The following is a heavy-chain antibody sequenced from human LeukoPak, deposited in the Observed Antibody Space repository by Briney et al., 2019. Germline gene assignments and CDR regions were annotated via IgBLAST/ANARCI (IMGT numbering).Heavy chain of an antibody. J-gene: IGHJ4*02. CDR1: GGSFSGYY. CDR2: INHSGST. CDR3: ARTPGIAAAGGSPDY. Sequence: PSETPSLTCAVYGGSFSGYYWSWIRQPPGKGLEWIGEINHSGSTNYNPSLKSRVTISVDTSKNQFSLKLSSVTAADTAVYYCARTPGIAAAGGSPDYWGQGTLVTVSS. D-gene: IGHD6-13*01. V-gene: IGHV4-34*01.